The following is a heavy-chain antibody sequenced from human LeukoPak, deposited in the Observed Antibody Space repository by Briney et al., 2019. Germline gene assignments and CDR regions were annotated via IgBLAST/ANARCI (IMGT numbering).Heavy chain of an antibody. V-gene: IGHV1-18*01. J-gene: IGHJ4*02. CDR1: GYTFNNYG. CDR2: ISAYNGNA. D-gene: IGHD4-17*01. CDR3: ARDSADYGDYDY. Sequence: ASVKVSCKASGYTFNNYGISWVRQAPGQGLEWMGWISAYNGNADYAQNLRGRLIMTTDTSTSTAYMELRSLRSDDTAVYYCARDSADYGDYDYWGQGTLVTVSS.